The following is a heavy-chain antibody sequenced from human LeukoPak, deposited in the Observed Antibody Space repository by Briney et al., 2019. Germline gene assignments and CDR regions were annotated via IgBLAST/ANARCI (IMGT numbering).Heavy chain of an antibody. CDR3: ARLCSSASYYYYYYGMDV. V-gene: IGHV3-11*01. Sequence: GGSLRLSCAASGFTFSDYYMSWIRQAPGKGLEWVSYISSNGSTIYYADSVKGRFTISRDNAKNSLYLQMNSLRAEDTAVYYCARLCSSASYYYYYYGMDVWGQGTTVTVSS. D-gene: IGHD2-2*01. CDR1: GFTFSDYY. CDR2: ISSNGSTI. J-gene: IGHJ6*02.